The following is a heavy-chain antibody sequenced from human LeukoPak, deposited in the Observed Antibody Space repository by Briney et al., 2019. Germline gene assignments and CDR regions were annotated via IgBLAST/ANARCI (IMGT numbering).Heavy chain of an antibody. Sequence: PGGSLRLSCAASGFTFDDYAMHWVRQAPGKGLEWVSGISWNSGSIGYADSVKGRFTISRDNAKNSLYLQMNSLRAEDTTLYYCAKDLETNPDAFDIWGQGTMVTVSS. V-gene: IGHV3-9*01. D-gene: IGHD1-1*01. CDR2: ISWNSGSI. J-gene: IGHJ3*02. CDR3: AKDLETNPDAFDI. CDR1: GFTFDDYA.